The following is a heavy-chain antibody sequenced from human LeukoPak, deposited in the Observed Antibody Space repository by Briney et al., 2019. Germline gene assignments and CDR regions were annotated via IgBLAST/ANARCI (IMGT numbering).Heavy chain of an antibody. J-gene: IGHJ6*02. V-gene: IGHV3-33*01. Sequence: GGSLRLSCAASGFTFSSYGMHWVRQAPGQGLEWVAVIWYDGSNKYYADSVKGRFTISRDNSKNTLYLQMNSLRAEDTAVYYCARELQDSRPAAGTAYQRYYYYGMDVWGQGTTVTVSS. D-gene: IGHD6-13*01. CDR3: ARELQDSRPAAGTAYQRYYYYGMDV. CDR1: GFTFSSYG. CDR2: IWYDGSNK.